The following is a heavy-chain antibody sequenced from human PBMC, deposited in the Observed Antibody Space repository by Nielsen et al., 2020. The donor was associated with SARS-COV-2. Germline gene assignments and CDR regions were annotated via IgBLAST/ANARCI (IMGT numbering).Heavy chain of an antibody. CDR1: GYTLTELS. J-gene: IGHJ5*02. D-gene: IGHD6-13*01. CDR2: FDPEDGET. Sequence: ASVKVSCKVSGYTLTELSMHWVRQAPGKGLEWMGGFDPEDGETIYAQKFQGRVTMTEDTSTDTAYMELSSLRSEDTAVYYCATGAAVGTQNWFDPWGQGTLVTVSS. CDR3: ATGAAVGTQNWFDP. V-gene: IGHV1-24*01.